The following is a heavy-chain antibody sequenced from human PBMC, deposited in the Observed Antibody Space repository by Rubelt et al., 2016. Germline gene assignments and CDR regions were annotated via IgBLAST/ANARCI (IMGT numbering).Heavy chain of an antibody. CDR2: IIPIFGTA. V-gene: IGHV1-69*01. J-gene: IGHJ4*02. CDR3: ARRASSLGGAFDY. D-gene: IGHD3-16*01. Sequence: QVQLVQSGAEVKKPGSSVKVSCKASGGTFSSYAISWVRQAPGQGLEWMGGIIPIFGTANFGQRFQGRVTSTAYESTSAAYMELSSLRSEDTAVYYCARRASSLGGAFDYWGQGTLVTVSS. CDR1: GGTFSSYA.